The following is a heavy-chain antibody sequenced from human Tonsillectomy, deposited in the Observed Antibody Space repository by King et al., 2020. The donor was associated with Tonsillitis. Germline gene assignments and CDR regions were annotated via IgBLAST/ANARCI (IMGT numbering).Heavy chain of an antibody. V-gene: IGHV4-31*03. CDR3: AREGGGGAFDI. CDR2: IYYSGST. D-gene: IGHD3-16*01. J-gene: IGHJ3*02. CDR1: GGSISSGGYY. Sequence: QLQESGPGLVKPSQTLSLTCTVSGGSISSGGYYWSWTRQHPGKGLEWIGYIYYSGSTYYNPSLKSRVTISVDTSKNQFSLKLRAVTAADTAVYYCAREGGGGAFDIWGQGTMVTVSS.